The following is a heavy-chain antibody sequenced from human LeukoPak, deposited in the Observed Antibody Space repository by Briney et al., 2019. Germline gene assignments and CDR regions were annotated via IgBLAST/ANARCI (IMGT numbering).Heavy chain of an antibody. V-gene: IGHV3-30-3*01. D-gene: IGHD5-18*01. CDR1: GFTFSDFA. CDR3: ATTPRGYIYGNPDY. Sequence: GGSLRLSCEASGFTFSDFAMHWVRQAPGKGLEWVAVVSYDGGNEYYADSVKGRFTISRDNSKNTLYLQMNSLRAEDTAVYYCATTPRGYIYGNPDYWGQGTLVTVSS. J-gene: IGHJ4*02. CDR2: VSYDGGNE.